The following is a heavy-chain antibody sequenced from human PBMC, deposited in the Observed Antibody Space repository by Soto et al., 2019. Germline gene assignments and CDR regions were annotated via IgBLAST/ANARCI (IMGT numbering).Heavy chain of an antibody. J-gene: IGHJ3*02. D-gene: IGHD2-15*01. CDR3: ARDLSFFWGGYCSGGSCPMGAFDI. Sequence: ASVKVSCKASGYTFTSYGISWVRQAPGQGLEWMGWIGAYNGNTNYAQKLQGRVTMTTDTSTSTAYMELRSLRSDDTAVYYCARDLSFFWGGYCSGGSCPMGAFDIWGQGTMVTVSS. V-gene: IGHV1-18*01. CDR1: GYTFTSYG. CDR2: IGAYNGNT.